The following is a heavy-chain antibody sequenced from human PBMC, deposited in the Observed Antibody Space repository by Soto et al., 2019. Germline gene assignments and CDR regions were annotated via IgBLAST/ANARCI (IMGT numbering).Heavy chain of an antibody. CDR3: AKGATATATYYYYGIDV. V-gene: IGHV3-23*01. J-gene: IGHJ6*02. CDR1: GFTFSSYA. D-gene: IGHD1-1*01. Sequence: EVQLLESGGGLVQPGESLRLSCEASGFTFSSYAMSWVRQAPGKGLEWVSAISGGGGSTYYADSVKGRFTISRDNSKNTLFLQMNSLRADDTAVYFCAKGATATATYYYYGIDVWGQGTTVTVSS. CDR2: ISGGGGST.